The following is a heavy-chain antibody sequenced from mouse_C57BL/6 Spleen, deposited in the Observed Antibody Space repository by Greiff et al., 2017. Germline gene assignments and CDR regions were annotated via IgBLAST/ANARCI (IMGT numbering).Heavy chain of an antibody. CDR3: AIEGGFYFDY. CDR2: IHPSDSDT. J-gene: IGHJ2*01. V-gene: IGHV1-74*01. CDR1: GYTFTSYW. Sequence: QVHVKQPGAELVKPGASVKVSCKASGYTFTSYWMHWVKQRPGQGLEWIGRIHPSDSDTNYNQKFKGKATLTVDKSSSTAYMPLSSLTSEDSAVYYCAIEGGFYFDYWGQGTTLTVSS.